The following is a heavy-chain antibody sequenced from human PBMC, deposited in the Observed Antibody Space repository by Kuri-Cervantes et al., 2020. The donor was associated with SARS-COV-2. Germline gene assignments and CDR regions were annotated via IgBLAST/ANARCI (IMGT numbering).Heavy chain of an antibody. CDR3: ASLGDAGDLSPPFDY. CDR2: INPDGGT. CDR1: GYTFTDYY. V-gene: IGHV1-2*02. J-gene: IGHJ4*02. Sequence: ASVKVSCKASGYTFTDYYMNWVRQAPGQGPEWMGWINPDGGTNSAQKFQGRVTMTRDTSTSTVHMELSRLRSEDTAVYYCASLGDAGDLSPPFDYWGQGTLVTVSS. D-gene: IGHD3-16*01.